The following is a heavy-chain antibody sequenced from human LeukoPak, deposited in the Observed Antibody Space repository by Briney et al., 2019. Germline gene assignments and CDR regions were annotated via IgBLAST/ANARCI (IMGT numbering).Heavy chain of an antibody. J-gene: IGHJ3*02. CDR2: IYYSGST. CDR3: ARPVYNWNDFFAFDI. CDR1: GVSISSYY. V-gene: IGHV4-59*01. D-gene: IGHD1-20*01. Sequence: SETLSLTCTVSGVSISSYYWSWIRQPPGKGLEWIGYIYYSGSTNYNPSLKSRVTISVDTSKNQFSLKLSSVTAADTAVYYCARPVYNWNDFFAFDIWGQGTMVTVPS.